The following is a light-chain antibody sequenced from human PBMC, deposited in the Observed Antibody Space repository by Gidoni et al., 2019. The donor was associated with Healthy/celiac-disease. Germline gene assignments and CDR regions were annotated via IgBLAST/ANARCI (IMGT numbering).Light chain of an antibody. CDR3: CSYAGSSTYYV. J-gene: IGLJ1*01. CDR1: SSEVGSYNL. CDR2: EGS. Sequence: QSSLTQPASVSVSPGQSITISCTGNSSEVGSYNLVSWYQQHPGKAPKLMIYEGSKRPSGVANRFSGYKSGNTASLTISGLQAEDEADYYCCSYAGSSTYYVFGTGTKVTVL. V-gene: IGLV2-23*01.